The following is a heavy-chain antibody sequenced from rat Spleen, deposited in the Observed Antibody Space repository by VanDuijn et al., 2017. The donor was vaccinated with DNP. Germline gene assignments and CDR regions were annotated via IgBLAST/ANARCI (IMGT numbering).Heavy chain of an antibody. D-gene: IGHD1-2*01. CDR2: ISYDGSST. J-gene: IGHJ2*01. V-gene: IGHV5-29*01. CDR1: GFTFSDYY. CDR3: ARHVYYYSSFDY. Sequence: EVKLVESGGGLVQPGRSLKLSCAVSGFTFSDYYMAWVRQAPAKGLEWVATISYDGSSTYYRDSVKGRFTISRDNAKSTLYLQMDSLRSEDTATYYCARHVYYYSSFDYWGQGVMVTVSS.